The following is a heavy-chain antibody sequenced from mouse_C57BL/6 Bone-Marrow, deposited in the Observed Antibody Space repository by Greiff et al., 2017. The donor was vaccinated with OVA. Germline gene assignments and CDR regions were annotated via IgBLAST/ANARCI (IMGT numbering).Heavy chain of an antibody. Sequence: VQLQQPGAELVMPGASVKLSCKASGYTFTSYWMHWVKQRPGQGLEWIGEIDPSDSYTNYNQKFKGKSTLTVDKSSSTAYMQLSSLTSEDSAVYYCARSGATVVDFDYWSQGTTLTVSS. CDR2: IDPSDSYT. CDR1: GYTFTSYW. D-gene: IGHD1-1*01. CDR3: ARSGATVVDFDY. V-gene: IGHV1-69*01. J-gene: IGHJ2*01.